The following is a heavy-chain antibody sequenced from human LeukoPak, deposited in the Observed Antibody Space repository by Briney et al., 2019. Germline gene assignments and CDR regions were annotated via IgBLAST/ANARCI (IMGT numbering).Heavy chain of an antibody. J-gene: IGHJ4*02. CDR3: ARDRGIYYDSRNLDY. Sequence: GASVKVSCKASGYTFNTYGISWVRQAPGQGLEWLGWISGVNGNTDYAQKFQGRVTMTTDTSTSTAYMELRSLRSDDTAVYYCARDRGIYYDSRNLDYWGQGTLVTVSS. CDR2: ISGVNGNT. D-gene: IGHD3-22*01. CDR1: GYTFNTYG. V-gene: IGHV1-18*01.